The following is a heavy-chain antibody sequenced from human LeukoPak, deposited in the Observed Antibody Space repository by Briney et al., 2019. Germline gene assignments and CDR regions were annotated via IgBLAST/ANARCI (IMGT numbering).Heavy chain of an antibody. CDR1: GFTLGDAW. V-gene: IGHV3-15*01. CDR2: IRTKAECATT. D-gene: IGHD3-22*01. J-gene: IGHJ4*02. Sequence: GGSLRLSCVASGFTLGDAWMSWVRQAPGGGLECVGRIRTKAECATTDCAEGRNDRFTVSRDDSKITMYLEINNLKTEDTGLYYCRQLSRGFWGQGTQVTVSS. CDR3: RQLSRGF.